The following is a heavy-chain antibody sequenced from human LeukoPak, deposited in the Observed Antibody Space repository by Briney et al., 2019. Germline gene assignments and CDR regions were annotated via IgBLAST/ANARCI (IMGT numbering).Heavy chain of an antibody. CDR2: LSADGSTT. J-gene: IGHJ4*02. Sequence: GGSLRLSCVASGFSFSDYWMHWVRQAPGEGLVWVSRLSADGSTTTYADSVKGRFTISRDNAKSTLYLQMNSLRAEDTAVYYYTRGGITYDYWGQGILVSVSS. CDR1: GFSFSDYW. V-gene: IGHV3-74*01. D-gene: IGHD3-10*01. CDR3: TRGGITYDY.